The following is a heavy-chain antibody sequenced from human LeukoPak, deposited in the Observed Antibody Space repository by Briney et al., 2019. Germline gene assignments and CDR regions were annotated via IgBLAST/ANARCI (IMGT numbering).Heavy chain of an antibody. V-gene: IGHV3-49*03. Sequence: GRSLRLSCTASGFTFGDYAMSWFRQAPGKWLEWVGVIRSKAYGGTTEYAASVKGRFTISRDDSKSIAYLQMNSLKTEDTAVYYCTSYSDSSGYPGDYWGQGTLVTVSS. CDR1: GFTFGDYA. CDR3: TSYSDSSGYPGDY. D-gene: IGHD3-22*01. J-gene: IGHJ4*02. CDR2: IRSKAYGGTT.